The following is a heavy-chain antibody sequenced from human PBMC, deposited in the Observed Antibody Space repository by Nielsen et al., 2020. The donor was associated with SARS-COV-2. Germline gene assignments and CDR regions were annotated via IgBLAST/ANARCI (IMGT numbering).Heavy chain of an antibody. Sequence: GGSLRLSCAASGFTFSSYGMHWVRQAPGKGLGWVAVVSYDGSNKYYADSVKGRFTISRDNSKNTLYLQMNSLRAEDTAVYYCARDLFGENYYGMDVWGQGTTVTVSS. CDR2: VSYDGSNK. D-gene: IGHD3-10*02. V-gene: IGHV3-30*03. CDR1: GFTFSSYG. J-gene: IGHJ6*02. CDR3: ARDLFGENYYGMDV.